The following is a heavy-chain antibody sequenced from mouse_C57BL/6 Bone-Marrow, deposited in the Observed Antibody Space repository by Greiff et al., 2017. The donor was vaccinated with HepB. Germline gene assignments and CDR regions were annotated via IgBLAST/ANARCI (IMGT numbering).Heavy chain of an antibody. D-gene: IGHD1-1*01. CDR2: IDPENGDT. CDR3: TMDYGSSYDAMDD. V-gene: IGHV14-4*01. Sequence: EVKLVESGAELVRPGASVKLSCTASGFNIKDDYMHWVKQRPEQGLEWIGWIDPENGDTEYASKFQGKATITADTSSNTAYLQLSSLTSEDTAVYYCTMDYGSSYDAMDDWGQGTSVTVSS. J-gene: IGHJ4*01. CDR1: GFNIKDDY.